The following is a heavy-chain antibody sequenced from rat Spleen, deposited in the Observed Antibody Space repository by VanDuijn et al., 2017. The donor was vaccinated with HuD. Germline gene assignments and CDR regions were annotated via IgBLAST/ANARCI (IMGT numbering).Heavy chain of an antibody. J-gene: IGHJ2*01. CDR3: SRGIDYFDY. CDR1: GYSITSNF. V-gene: IGHV3-1*01. Sequence: EVQLQESGPGLVKPSQSLSLTCSVTGYSITSNFWGWIRKFPGNKMEWMGFINYSGSTSYIPSLKSRISITRDTSKNHFFLHLNSVTTEDTGTYYCSRGIDYFDYWGQGVMVTVSS. CDR2: INYSGST.